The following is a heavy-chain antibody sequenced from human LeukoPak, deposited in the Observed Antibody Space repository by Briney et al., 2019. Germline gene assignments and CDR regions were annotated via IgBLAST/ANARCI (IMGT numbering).Heavy chain of an antibody. CDR1: GFTFSSYA. J-gene: IGHJ4*02. CDR2: ISGSGGST. V-gene: IGHV3-23*01. CDR3: AKDRIQLWFSYYFDY. Sequence: GGSLRLSCAASGFTFSSYAMSWVRKAPGKGLEWVSAISGSGGSTYYADSVKGRFTISRDNSKNTLYLQMNSLRAEDTAVYYCAKDRIQLWFSYYFDYWGQGTLVTVSS. D-gene: IGHD5-18*01.